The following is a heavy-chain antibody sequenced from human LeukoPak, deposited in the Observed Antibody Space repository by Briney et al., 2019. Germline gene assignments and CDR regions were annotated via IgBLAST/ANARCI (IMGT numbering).Heavy chain of an antibody. CDR1: GGSISSSSFY. J-gene: IGHJ6*03. CDR2: IYYSGST. Sequence: TSETLSLTCTVSGGSISSSSFYWGWIRQPPGKGLEWIGSIYYSGSTNYNPSLKSRVTISVDTSKNQFSLKLSSVTAADTAVYYCARAVAGYRPYYYYYMDVWGKGTTVTVSS. CDR3: ARAVAGYRPYYYYYMDV. V-gene: IGHV4-39*07. D-gene: IGHD6-19*01.